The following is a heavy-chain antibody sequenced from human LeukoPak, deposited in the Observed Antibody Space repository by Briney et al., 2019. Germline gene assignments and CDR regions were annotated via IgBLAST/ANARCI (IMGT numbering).Heavy chain of an antibody. CDR1: GGSISSSHW. D-gene: IGHD1-7*01. J-gene: IGHJ3*02. V-gene: IGHV4-4*02. CDR2: IYHSGST. Sequence: SETLSLTCAVSGGSISSSHWWSWVRQSPGKGLEWIGEIYHSGSTNYNPSLKSRVTISVDKSKNHFSLNLNSLTAADTAIYYCAKTPGGGTQPFFDIWGQGTMVTVSS. CDR3: AKTPGGGTQPFFDI.